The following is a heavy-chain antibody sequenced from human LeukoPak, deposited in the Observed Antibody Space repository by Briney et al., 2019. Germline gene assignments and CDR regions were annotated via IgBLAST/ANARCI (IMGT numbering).Heavy chain of an antibody. CDR1: GGTFSSYA. V-gene: IGHV1-69*05. D-gene: IGHD3-22*01. J-gene: IGHJ2*01. CDR2: IIPIFGTA. Sequence: ASVKVSCKASGGTFSSYAISWVRQAPGQGLEWMGGIIPIFGTANYAQKFQGRVTITTDESTSTAYMELSSLRSEDTAVYYCRFYYYDSSGYDFDLWGRGTLVTVSS. CDR3: RFYYYDSSGYDFDL.